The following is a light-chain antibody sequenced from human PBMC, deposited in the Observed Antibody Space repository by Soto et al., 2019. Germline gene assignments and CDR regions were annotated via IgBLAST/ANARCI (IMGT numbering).Light chain of an antibody. V-gene: IGKV3-20*01. CDR3: QQYGSSPRT. Sequence: DMVFTQFPSTLSLSPGERATLSCRASQSVSSSYLAWYQQKPGQAPRLLIYGASFRATAIPDRFSGSGSGTDFTLTISRLEPEDFAVYYCQQYGSSPRTFGQGTKVDIK. CDR2: GAS. CDR1: QSVSSSY. J-gene: IGKJ1*01.